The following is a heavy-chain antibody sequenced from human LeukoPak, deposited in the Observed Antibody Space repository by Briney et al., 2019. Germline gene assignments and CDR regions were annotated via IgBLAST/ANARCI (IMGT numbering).Heavy chain of an antibody. J-gene: IGHJ4*02. V-gene: IGHV3-15*01. Sequence: GGSLRLSCAASGFTFSNAWMSWVRQAPGKGLEWVGRIKSKTDGGTTDYAAPVKGRFTISRDDSKNTLYLQMNSLRAEDTAVYYCAKDRSIVVVPAAIFSPPQPKGGDYWSQGTLVTVSS. CDR1: GFTFSNAW. D-gene: IGHD2-2*02. CDR2: IKSKTDGGTT. CDR3: AKDRSIVVVPAAIFSPPQPKGGDY.